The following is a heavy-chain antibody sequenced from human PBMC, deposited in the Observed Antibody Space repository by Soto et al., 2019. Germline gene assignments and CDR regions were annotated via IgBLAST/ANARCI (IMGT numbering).Heavy chain of an antibody. CDR1: AGSTSSGGYS. Sequence: SQTLSLTCAVSAGSTSSGGYSWSWIRQPPGKGLEWIGYIYHSGSTYYNPSLKSRVTISVDRSKNQFSLKLSSVTAADTAVYYCARSRGYSYGIDYWGQGTLVTV. J-gene: IGHJ4*02. CDR2: IYHSGST. CDR3: ARSRGYSYGIDY. D-gene: IGHD5-18*01. V-gene: IGHV4-30-2*01.